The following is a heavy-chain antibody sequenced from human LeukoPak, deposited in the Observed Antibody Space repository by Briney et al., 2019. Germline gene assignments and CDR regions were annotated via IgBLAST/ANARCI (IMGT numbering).Heavy chain of an antibody. Sequence: GASVKVSCKASGYTFIDYYIHWVRQAPGQGLEWMAWINPNSGGTDYAQKFQGRVTMTRDTSISTVYMELSRLRSDDTAVYYCATLYYYDSSGYPGYDPWGQGTLVTVSS. V-gene: IGHV1-2*02. J-gene: IGHJ5*02. CDR3: ATLYYYDSSGYPGYDP. CDR2: INPNSGGT. CDR1: GYTFIDYY. D-gene: IGHD3-22*01.